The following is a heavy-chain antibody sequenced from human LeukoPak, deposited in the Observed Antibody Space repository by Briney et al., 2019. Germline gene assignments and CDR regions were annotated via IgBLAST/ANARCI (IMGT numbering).Heavy chain of an antibody. D-gene: IGHD2-15*01. CDR3: ARAGRYCSGGSCYLVFDY. V-gene: IGHV3-30*04. Sequence: GGSLRLSCAASGFTFSSYAMHWVRQAPGKGLEWVAVISYDGSNKYYADSVKGRFTISRDNSKNTLYLQMNSLRAEDTAVYYCARAGRYCSGGSCYLVFDYWGQGTLVTVSS. CDR2: ISYDGSNK. CDR1: GFTFSSYA. J-gene: IGHJ4*02.